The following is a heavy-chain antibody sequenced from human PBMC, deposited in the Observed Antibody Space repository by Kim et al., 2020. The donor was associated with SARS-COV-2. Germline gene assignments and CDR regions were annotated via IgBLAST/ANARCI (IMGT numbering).Heavy chain of an antibody. CDR1: GFTFSNYG. CDR2: ISYDGSNK. J-gene: IGHJ4*02. D-gene: IGHD6-13*01. CDR3: AKDTTGYSSSWYVD. V-gene: IGHV3-30*18. Sequence: GGSLRLSCAASGFTFSNYGMHWVRQAPGKGLEWVAVISYDGSNKYYADSVKGRFTISRDNSKNTLYLQMNSLRAEDTAVYYCAKDTTGYSSSWYVDWGQGTLVTVSS.